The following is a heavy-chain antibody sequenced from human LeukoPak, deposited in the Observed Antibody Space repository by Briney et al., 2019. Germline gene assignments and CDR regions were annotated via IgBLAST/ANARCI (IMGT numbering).Heavy chain of an antibody. CDR3: AKDRPYISSWYGCSTP. V-gene: IGHV3-48*03. CDR2: ISSSGSTI. Sequence: GGSLRLSCAASGFTFSSYEMNWVRQAPGKGLEWVSYISSSGSTIYYADSVKGRFTISRDSSRSTLYLQMHSLRAEDTAVYYCAKDRPYISSWYGCSTPWGQGTLVTVSS. CDR1: GFTFSSYE. J-gene: IGHJ5*02. D-gene: IGHD6-13*01.